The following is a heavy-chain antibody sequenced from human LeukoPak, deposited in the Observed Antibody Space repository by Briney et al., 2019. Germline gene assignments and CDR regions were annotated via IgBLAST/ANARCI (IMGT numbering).Heavy chain of an antibody. CDR1: GFTFSTYA. CDR2: ISFNGYNT. Sequence: GGSLRLSCAASGFTFSTYAMSWVRQAPGKGLEWVSAISFNGYNTYYADSVKGRFTISRDNSKNTLYLQMNSLRAEDTAVYFSAKRDSASSQKTFDYWGQGTQVAVSS. V-gene: IGHV3-23*01. D-gene: IGHD6-13*01. CDR3: AKRDSASSQKTFDY. J-gene: IGHJ4*02.